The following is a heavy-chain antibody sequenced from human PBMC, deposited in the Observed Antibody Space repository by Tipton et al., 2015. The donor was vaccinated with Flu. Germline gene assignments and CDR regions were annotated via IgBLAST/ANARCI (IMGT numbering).Heavy chain of an antibody. CDR2: IYSSGST. D-gene: IGHD6-13*01. CDR1: GGSISSYY. J-gene: IGHJ2*01. Sequence: LSCTVSGGSISSYYWSWIRQPAGKGLEWIGRIYSSGSTNYKPSLKSRVTMSVDTSKKQFSLKLSSVTAADTAVYYCARDSSSYWYFDLWGRGTLVTVSS. CDR3: ARDSSSYWYFDL. V-gene: IGHV4-4*07.